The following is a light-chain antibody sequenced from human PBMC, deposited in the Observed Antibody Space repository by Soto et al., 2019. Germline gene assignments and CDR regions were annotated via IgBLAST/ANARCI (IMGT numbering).Light chain of an antibody. J-gene: IGKJ5*01. CDR2: GAS. CDR1: QSFSSSY. Sequence: ETVLTQSPGTLSLSPGERATLSCRASQSFSSSYLAWYQQKPGQAPRLLIYGASSRATGIPDRFSGSGSGTDFTLTISRLEPEDFAVYYCKQYGTSITFGQGTRLEI. V-gene: IGKV3-20*01. CDR3: KQYGTSIT.